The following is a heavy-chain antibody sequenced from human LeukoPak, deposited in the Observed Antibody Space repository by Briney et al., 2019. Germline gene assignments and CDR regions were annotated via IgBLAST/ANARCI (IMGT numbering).Heavy chain of an antibody. Sequence: GGSLRLSCAASGFTFSDSFMFWVRQAPGKGLEWVGRSRNKADSYTAEYAASVKGRFTISRDESKNSLYLQISSLETEDAAVYYCATSSWYRLAYWGQGSLVTVSS. J-gene: IGHJ4*02. CDR1: GFTFSDSF. V-gene: IGHV3-72*01. CDR2: SRNKADSYTA. CDR3: ATSSWYRLAY. D-gene: IGHD6-13*01.